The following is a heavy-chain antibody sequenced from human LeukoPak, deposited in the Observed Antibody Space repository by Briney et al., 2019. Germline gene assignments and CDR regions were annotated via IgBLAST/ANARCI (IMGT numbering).Heavy chain of an antibody. V-gene: IGHV1-2*02. J-gene: IGHJ4*02. Sequence: ASVKVSCKASGYTFTGYYMHWVRQAPGQGLEWMGWINPNSGGTNYAQKFLGRVTMTRDTSIGTAYIELSRLRSDDTAVYYCTRGDFDWDNPPFDYWGQGALVTVSS. D-gene: IGHD3-9*01. CDR3: TRGDFDWDNPPFDY. CDR1: GYTFTGYY. CDR2: INPNSGGT.